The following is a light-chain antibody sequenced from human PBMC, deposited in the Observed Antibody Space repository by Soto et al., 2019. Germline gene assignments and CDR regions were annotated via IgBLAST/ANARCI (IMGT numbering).Light chain of an antibody. CDR3: LQHNRYPWT. J-gene: IGKJ1*01. V-gene: IGKV1-17*03. CDR2: AAS. Sequence: DIQMTQSPSAMSASVGDRVTIICRGVQDIVIFLAWFHQKPGKVPQRLIYAASSLQSGVPSRFSGSGSGTEFTLTISSLQPEDFATYYCLQHNRYPWTFGQGTKVEIK. CDR1: QDIVIF.